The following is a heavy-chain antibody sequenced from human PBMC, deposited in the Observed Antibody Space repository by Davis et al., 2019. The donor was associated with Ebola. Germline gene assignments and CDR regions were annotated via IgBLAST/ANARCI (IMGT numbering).Heavy chain of an antibody. Sequence: ASVKVSCKTSGYTFTSYNISWVRQATGQGLEWMGWMNPNSGNTAYAQKFQARVTMTRNISIGTAYMELSSLRSEDTAVYYCARELPEGSYWTDSFDIWGQGTVVTVSS. CDR2: MNPNSGNT. D-gene: IGHD1-26*01. CDR1: GYTFTSYN. CDR3: ARELPEGSYWTDSFDI. V-gene: IGHV1-8*01. J-gene: IGHJ3*02.